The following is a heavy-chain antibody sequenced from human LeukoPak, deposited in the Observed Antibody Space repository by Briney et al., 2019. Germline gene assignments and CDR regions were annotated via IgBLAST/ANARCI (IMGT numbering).Heavy chain of an antibody. CDR3: ATVGGAYNPLQDAFDI. J-gene: IGHJ3*02. CDR1: GGSMSSYY. Sequence: PSETLSLTCTVSGGSMSSYYWSWIRQSPGKGLEWIGYIYYSGSTNYNPSLKSRVTISVDTSKNQFSLKLISVTAADTAVYYCATVGGAYNPLQDAFDIWGQGTMVTVSS. D-gene: IGHD5-24*01. V-gene: IGHV4-59*01. CDR2: IYYSGST.